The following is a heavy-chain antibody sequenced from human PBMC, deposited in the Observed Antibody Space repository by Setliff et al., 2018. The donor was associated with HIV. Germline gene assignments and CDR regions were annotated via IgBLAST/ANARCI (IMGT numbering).Heavy chain of an antibody. CDR1: GGSISSSSYY. CDR2: IVYSGRT. CDR3: ARDEIGV. J-gene: IGHJ6*04. Sequence: TLSLTCTVSGGSISSSSYYWGWIRQPPGKGLEWIGYIVYSGRTYYNPSLKSRVSISVDASKNQFSLRLSSVTAADTAVYYCARDEIGVWGKGTTVTVSS. V-gene: IGHV4-31*03.